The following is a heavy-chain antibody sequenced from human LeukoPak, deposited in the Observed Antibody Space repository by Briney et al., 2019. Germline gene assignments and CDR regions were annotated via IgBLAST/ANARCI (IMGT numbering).Heavy chain of an antibody. D-gene: IGHD5-12*01. J-gene: IGHJ3*02. CDR2: INWHGGGT. CDR1: GFTFDDYG. Sequence: GGSLRLSCAASGFTFDDYGMSWVRQAPGKGLEWVSGINWHGGGTGYADSVKGRFTISRDNAKNSLYLRMNRLRAEDTALYYCARERSGYDDAFDIWGQGTMVTVSS. CDR3: ARERSGYDDAFDI. V-gene: IGHV3-20*04.